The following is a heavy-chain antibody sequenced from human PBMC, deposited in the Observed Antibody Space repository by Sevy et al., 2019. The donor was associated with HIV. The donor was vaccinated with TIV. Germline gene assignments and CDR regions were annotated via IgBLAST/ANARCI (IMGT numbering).Heavy chain of an antibody. CDR3: ASSGGYGSSTSCYSSPNYYYGMDV. Sequence: ASVKVSCKASGYTFTSYYMHWVRQAPGQGLEWMGIINPSGGSTSYAQKFQGRVTMTRDTSTSTVYMELRGLRSEDTAVYYCASSGGYGSSTSCYSSPNYYYGMDVWGQGTTVTVSS. CDR1: GYTFTSYY. J-gene: IGHJ6*02. CDR2: INPSGGST. V-gene: IGHV1-46*01. D-gene: IGHD2-2*02.